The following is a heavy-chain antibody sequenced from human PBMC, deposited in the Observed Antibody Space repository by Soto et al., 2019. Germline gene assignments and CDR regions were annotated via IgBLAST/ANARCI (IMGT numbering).Heavy chain of an antibody. CDR3: ARHARHLEWLQPFDY. D-gene: IGHD3-3*01. CDR1: GGTVSNYP. V-gene: IGHV1-69*01. J-gene: IGHJ4*02. CDR2: IIPMFGTP. Sequence: QVQLVQSGADVKEPGSSVKVSCTASGGTVSNYPISWVRQAPGQGLEWMGGIIPMFGTPNYALKFQGRVTITADESTSTAYMELSSLRYDDTAVYYCARHARHLEWLQPFDYWGQGALVTVSS.